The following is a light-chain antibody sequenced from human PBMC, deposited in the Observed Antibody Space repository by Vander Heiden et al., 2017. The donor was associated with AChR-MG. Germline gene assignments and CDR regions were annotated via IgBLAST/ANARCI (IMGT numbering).Light chain of an antibody. V-gene: IGLV2-14*03. Sequence: QSALTPPASVSGSPGQSITISCTGTSSDVGGYNDVSWYQQHPGTAPKLMMYDVSNRPSGVSNRFSGSKSGNTASLTISGLQAEDEADYYCSSYTSSSTRVVFGGGTKLTVL. J-gene: IGLJ2*01. CDR1: SSDVGGYND. CDR3: SSYTSSSTRVV. CDR2: DVS.